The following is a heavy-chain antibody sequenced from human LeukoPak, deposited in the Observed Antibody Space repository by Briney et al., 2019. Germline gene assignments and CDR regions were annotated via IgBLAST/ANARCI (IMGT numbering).Heavy chain of an antibody. J-gene: IGHJ6*03. CDR1: GFTFGLYS. V-gene: IGHV3-21*01. CDR2: IDSNSNFM. Sequence: PGGSLRLSCAASGFTFGLYSMTWVRQAPGKGLEWVSLIDSNSNFMNYADSVKGRFTISRDNAKNTLYLQMNSLRAEDTAVYYCARMRGSSGWGYYYYYMDVWGKGTTVTISS. D-gene: IGHD6-19*01. CDR3: ARMRGSSGWGYYYYYMDV.